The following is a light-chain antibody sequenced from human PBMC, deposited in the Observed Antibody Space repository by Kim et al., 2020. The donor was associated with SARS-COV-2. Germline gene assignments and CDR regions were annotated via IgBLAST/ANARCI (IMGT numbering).Light chain of an antibody. CDR3: QNYDSAPWT. CDR1: QGISNY. J-gene: IGKJ1*01. V-gene: IGKV1-27*01. Sequence: DIQMTQSPSSLSAFVGDRVTITCRASQGISNYLAWYQQKSGTVPKLLIYAASALQSGVSSRFSGSGSGTDFTLTINSLQPEDVATYYCQNYDSAPWTFGQGTKVDIK. CDR2: AAS.